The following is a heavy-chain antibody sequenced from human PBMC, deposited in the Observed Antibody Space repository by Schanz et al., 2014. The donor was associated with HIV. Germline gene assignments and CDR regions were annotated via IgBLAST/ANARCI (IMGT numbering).Heavy chain of an antibody. D-gene: IGHD3-9*01. CDR1: GYTFSDYY. CDR2: INTRTGDT. CDR3: AKGLQKFDWRSPFDY. Sequence: QVQLVQSGAEVKKPGASVKVSCTSSGYTFSDYYMHWLRQAPGQGLEWMGWINTRTGDTIYAERLQGRVTLTRDTSINTAYMTLSRLGSDDTAVYFCAKGLQKFDWRSPFDYWGQGTLLTVSS. V-gene: IGHV1-2*02. J-gene: IGHJ4*02.